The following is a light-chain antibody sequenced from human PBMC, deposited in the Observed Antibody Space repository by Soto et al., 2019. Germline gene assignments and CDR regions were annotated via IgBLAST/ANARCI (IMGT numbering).Light chain of an antibody. V-gene: IGLV4-60*02. CDR2: LEGSGSY. CDR1: SGHSSYI. Sequence: QSALTQSSSASASLGSSVKLTCTLSSGHSSYIIAWYQQQPGKAPRYLMKLEGSGSYNKGSGVPDRFSGSSSGADRYLTISNLQFEDEADYYCETWDSNTVVFGGGTKLTVL. CDR3: ETWDSNTVV. J-gene: IGLJ2*01.